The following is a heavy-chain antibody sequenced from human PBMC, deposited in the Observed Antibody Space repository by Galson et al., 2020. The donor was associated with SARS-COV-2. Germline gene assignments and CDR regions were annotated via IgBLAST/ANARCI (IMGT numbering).Heavy chain of an antibody. CDR1: GYTFTNYG. CDR3: ARASIVVDTSYYYHIDV. CDR2: ISVYNGYT. Sequence: ASVKVSCKASGYTFTNYGVSWVRQAPGQGLEWMGWISVYNGYTNYAQKFQGRVTMTTDTSTSTAYMEVRSLRSDDTAVYYCARASIVVDTSYYYHIDVWGKGTTVIISS. D-gene: IGHD2-2*01. V-gene: IGHV1-18*01. J-gene: IGHJ6*03.